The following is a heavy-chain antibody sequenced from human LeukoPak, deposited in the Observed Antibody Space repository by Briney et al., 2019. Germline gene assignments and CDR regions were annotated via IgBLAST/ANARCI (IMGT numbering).Heavy chain of an antibody. CDR2: ISSSGSTI. CDR3: ARVVWFGEKQKDY. J-gene: IGHJ4*02. V-gene: IGHV3-11*01. Sequence: GGSLRLSCAASGFTFSDYYMSWIRQAPGKGLEWVSYISSSGSTIYYADSVKGRFTISRDNAKNSLYLQMNSLRAEDTTVYYCARVVWFGEKQKDYWGQGTLVTVSS. CDR1: GFTFSDYY. D-gene: IGHD3-10*01.